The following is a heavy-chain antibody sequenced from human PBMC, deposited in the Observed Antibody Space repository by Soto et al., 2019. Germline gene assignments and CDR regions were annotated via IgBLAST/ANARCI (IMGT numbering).Heavy chain of an antibody. D-gene: IGHD6-13*01. CDR2: IYHSGST. J-gene: IGHJ4*02. V-gene: IGHV4-30-2*01. CDR3: ARGSYSSSWYLVSPYFDY. CDR1: GGSISSGGYS. Sequence: SETLSLTCAVSGGSISSGGYSWSWIRQPPGKGLEWIGYIYHSGSTYYNPSLKSRVTISVDRSKNQFSLKLSSVTAADTAVYYCARGSYSSSWYLVSPYFDYWGQGTLVTVS.